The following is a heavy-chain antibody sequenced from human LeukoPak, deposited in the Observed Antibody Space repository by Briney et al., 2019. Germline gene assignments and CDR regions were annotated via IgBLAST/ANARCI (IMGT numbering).Heavy chain of an antibody. CDR2: ISYDGSNK. J-gene: IGHJ6*02. D-gene: IGHD2-2*02. Sequence: PGRSLRLSCAASGFTFSSYGMHWVRQAPGKGLEWVAAISYDGSNKYYADSVKGRFTISRDNSKNTLYLQMNSLRAEDTAVYYCAKELYPYYFYYGMDVWGQGTTVTVSS. V-gene: IGHV3-30*18. CDR3: AKELYPYYFYYGMDV. CDR1: GFTFSSYG.